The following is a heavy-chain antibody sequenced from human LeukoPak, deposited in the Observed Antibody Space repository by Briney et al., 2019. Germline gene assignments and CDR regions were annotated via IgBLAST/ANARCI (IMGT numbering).Heavy chain of an antibody. Sequence: PSETLSLTCTVSSHSISSSNYYWGWVRQPPGKGLEWIGDIYYSGRTYYNSSLKSRLTLSVDTSRNQFSLKLSSVSASDTAAYYCARRRYYDSTGYLDWGQGTLVSVSP. J-gene: IGHJ1*01. CDR1: SHSISSSNYY. V-gene: IGHV4-39*01. CDR3: ARRRYYDSTGYLD. D-gene: IGHD3-22*01. CDR2: IYYSGRT.